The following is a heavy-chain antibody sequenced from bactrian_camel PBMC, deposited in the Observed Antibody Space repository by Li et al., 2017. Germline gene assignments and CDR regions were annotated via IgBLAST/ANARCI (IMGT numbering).Heavy chain of an antibody. CDR1: GLAESRVC. J-gene: IGHJ4*01. Sequence: HVQLVESGGGSVQPGGSLRLSCVYSGLAESRVCMGWFRQVTGKGREGVAIIEGDGSTDYLDSVKGRFTISRDNDKNTLYLQMNNLRIEDTAIYYCATTLQSDSPPFTGQGTQVTVS. D-gene: IGHD1*01. V-gene: IGHV3S1*01. CDR2: IIEGDGST.